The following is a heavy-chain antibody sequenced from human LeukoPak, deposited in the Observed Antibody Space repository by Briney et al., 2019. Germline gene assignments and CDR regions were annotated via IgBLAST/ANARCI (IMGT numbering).Heavy chain of an antibody. J-gene: IGHJ4*02. CDR2: IYSSGST. V-gene: IGHV4-4*07. CDR3: ARDPVGSGRPFDY. D-gene: IGHD6-19*01. Sequence: PSETLSLTCIVSGGSISSYFWSWIRQPAGKGLEWIGRIYSSGSTNYNPSLKSRVTMSVDTSKNQFSLKLNSVTAADTAVYYCARDPVGSGRPFDYWGQGTLVTVSS. CDR1: GGSISSYF.